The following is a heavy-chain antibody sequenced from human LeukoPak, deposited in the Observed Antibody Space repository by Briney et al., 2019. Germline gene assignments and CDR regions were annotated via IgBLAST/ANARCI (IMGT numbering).Heavy chain of an antibody. CDR1: GDSISPYF. D-gene: IGHD3-22*01. J-gene: IGHJ4*02. CDR3: ARHYPNHRYDSSGYYFGGFDY. V-gene: IGHV4-59*08. CDR2: IYYSGST. Sequence: SEILSLTCTVSGDSISPYFWSWIRQSPGKGLEWIGYIYYSGSTNYNPSLKSRVTISLDTSKNQFSLKLSSVTAAGTAVYYCARHYPNHRYDSSGYYFGGFDYWGPGTLVTVSS.